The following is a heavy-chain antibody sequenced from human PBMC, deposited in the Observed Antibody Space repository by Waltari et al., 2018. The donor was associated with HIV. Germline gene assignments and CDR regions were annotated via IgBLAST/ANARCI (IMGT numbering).Heavy chain of an antibody. J-gene: IGHJ6*02. D-gene: IGHD6-13*01. CDR3: ARSAEKQQFSIMHYYYYYPMGV. CDR1: GFTVIDNY. Sequence: QLMESGGGRVRPGGSLRLSCEASGFTVIDNYMSWVRQSQGRGLGWVSIMYSDCVTSYADVVKGRFTISRDDSNNTVFLEMKRLRAEDTAVYYCARSAEKQQFSIMHYYYYYPMGVWGQGTTVTVSS. CDR2: MYSDCVT. V-gene: IGHV3-66*01.